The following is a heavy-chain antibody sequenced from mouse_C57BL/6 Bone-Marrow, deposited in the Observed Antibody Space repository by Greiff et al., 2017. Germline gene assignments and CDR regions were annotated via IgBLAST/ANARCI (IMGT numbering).Heavy chain of an antibody. J-gene: IGHJ3*01. D-gene: IGHD2-4*01. CDR1: GFNIKDDY. CDR3: TTNYYDYDRCAY. CDR2: IDPENGDT. Sequence: VQLQQSGAELVRPGASVKLSCTASGFNIKDDYMHWVKQRPEQGLEWIGWIDPENGDTEYASKFQGKATITADTSSNTAYLQLSSLTSEDTAVYYCTTNYYDYDRCAYWGQGTLVTVSA. V-gene: IGHV14-4*01.